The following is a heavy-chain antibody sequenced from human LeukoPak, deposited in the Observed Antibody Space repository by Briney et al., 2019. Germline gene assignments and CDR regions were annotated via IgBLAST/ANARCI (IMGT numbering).Heavy chain of an antibody. CDR3: AKSGYSSVYYFDY. D-gene: IGHD6-19*01. CDR2: ISGSGGST. V-gene: IGHV3-23*01. J-gene: IGHJ4*02. Sequence: VGSLRLSRAASGFSFCSYAMNWVRQAPGEGLEWVSAISGSGGSTYYADSVKGRFTISRDNSKNTLYLEMNSLRAEDTAVYYCAKSGYSSVYYFDYWGQGTLVSVCS. CDR1: GFSFCSYA.